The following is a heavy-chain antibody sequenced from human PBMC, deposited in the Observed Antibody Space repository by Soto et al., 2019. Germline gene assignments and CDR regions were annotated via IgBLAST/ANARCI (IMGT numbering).Heavy chain of an antibody. D-gene: IGHD3-3*01. CDR2: INHSGST. V-gene: IGHV4-34*01. CDR3: ARAAPRFMGYYCMDV. J-gene: IGHJ6*02. CDR1: GGSFSGYY. Sequence: PSETLCLTCAVYGGSFSGYYWSWIRQPPGKGLEWIGEINHSGSTNYNPSLKSRVTISVDTSKNQFSLKLSFGIAPHTDVYYCARAAPRFMGYYCMDVWGQWPTGT.